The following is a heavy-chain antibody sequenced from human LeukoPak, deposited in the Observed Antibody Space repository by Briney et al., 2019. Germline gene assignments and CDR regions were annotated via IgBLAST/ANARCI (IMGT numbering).Heavy chain of an antibody. J-gene: IGHJ4*02. D-gene: IGHD6-19*01. CDR1: GFTFSSYA. V-gene: IGHV3-23*01. CDR2: FSGTSTN. CDR3: AKLKQWQPQRYFFEY. Sequence: GGSLRLACAASGFTFSSYAMSWVRQAPGKGLEWVSTFSGTSTNSYADAVKGRVTISRDNSKNTLYLQMNSLRAEDTAVYYCAKLKQWQPQRYFFEYWGQGALVTVAS.